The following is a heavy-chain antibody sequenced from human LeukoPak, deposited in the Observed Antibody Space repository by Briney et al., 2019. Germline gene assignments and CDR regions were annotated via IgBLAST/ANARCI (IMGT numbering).Heavy chain of an antibody. CDR3: ARRAKSPMVVAATSFDY. CDR1: GGSFSGYY. Sequence: SETLSLTCAVYGGSFSGYYWSWIRQPPGKGLEWIGEINHSGSTNYNPSLKSRVTISVDTSKNQFSLKLSSVTAADTAVYYCARRAKSPMVVAATSFDYWGQGTLVTVSS. J-gene: IGHJ4*02. CDR2: INHSGST. V-gene: IGHV4-34*01. D-gene: IGHD2-15*01.